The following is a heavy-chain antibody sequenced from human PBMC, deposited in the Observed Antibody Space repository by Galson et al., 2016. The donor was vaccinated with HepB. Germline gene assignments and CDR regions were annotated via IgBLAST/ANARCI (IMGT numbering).Heavy chain of an antibody. J-gene: IGHJ4*02. CDR2: IQPAGGET. CDR3: VRDDDSWRH. D-gene: IGHD3-16*01. Sequence: SLRLSCAASGFRFSDYLMAWVRQPPGKGLEWVANIQPAGGETYYVGSVEGRFTITRDNTKNSLFLHLRGLRAEDTAMYYCVRDDDSWRHWGQGTQVAVSS. CDR1: GFRFSDYL. V-gene: IGHV3-7*03.